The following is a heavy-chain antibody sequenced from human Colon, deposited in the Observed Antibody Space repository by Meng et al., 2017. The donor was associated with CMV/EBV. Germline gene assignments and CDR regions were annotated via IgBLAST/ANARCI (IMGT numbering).Heavy chain of an antibody. J-gene: IGHJ5*02. Sequence: GGSLRLSCAASGFAFSDYAMTWVRRAPGKGLEWASFISDSGYTNYGDPVKGRFTISRDNSKNTVFLQMSSLRADDTGIYYCAKIRKGGYCTGGSCFDTWGQGTQVTVSS. CDR1: GFAFSDYA. D-gene: IGHD2-8*02. CDR2: ISDSGYT. CDR3: AKIRKGGYCTGGSCFDT. V-gene: IGHV3-23*01.